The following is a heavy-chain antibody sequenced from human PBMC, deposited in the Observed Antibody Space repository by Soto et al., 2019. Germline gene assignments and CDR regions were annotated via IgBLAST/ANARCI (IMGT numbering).Heavy chain of an antibody. Sequence: ASVKVSCKASGYTFTSYGISWVRQAPGQGLEWMGWISVYNGNTNYAQKFQGRVTMTTDTSTSTVYMELRSLRAGDTAVYYCARVLRGYSGFEDYFDYWGQGALVTVSS. CDR3: ARVLRGYSGFEDYFDY. D-gene: IGHD5-12*01. J-gene: IGHJ4*02. CDR2: ISVYNGNT. V-gene: IGHV1-18*01. CDR1: GYTFTSYG.